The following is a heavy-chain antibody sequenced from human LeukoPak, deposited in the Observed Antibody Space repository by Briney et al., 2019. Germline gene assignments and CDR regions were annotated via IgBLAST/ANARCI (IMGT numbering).Heavy chain of an antibody. CDR1: GFTFSSYS. J-gene: IGHJ5*02. Sequence: AGGSLRLSCAASGFTFSSYSMNWVRQAPGKGLEWVSSISSSSSYIYYADSVKGRFTISRDNAKNSLYLQMNSLRAEDTAVYYCARAGIDRFWFDPWGQGTLVTVSS. D-gene: IGHD3-10*01. CDR3: ARAGIDRFWFDP. CDR2: ISSSSSYI. V-gene: IGHV3-21*01.